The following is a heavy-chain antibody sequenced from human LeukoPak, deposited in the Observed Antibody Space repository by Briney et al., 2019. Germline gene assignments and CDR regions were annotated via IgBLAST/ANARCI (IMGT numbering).Heavy chain of an antibody. CDR2: IYYSGST. V-gene: IGHV4-59*01. CDR1: GGSISSYY. CDR3: ARALSPVLLWFGWFDP. J-gene: IGHJ5*02. Sequence: SQTLSLTCTVSGGSISSYYWSWIRQPPGKGLEWIGYIYYSGSTNYNPSLKSRVTISVDTSKNQFSLKLSSVSAADTAVYYCARALSPVLLWFGWFDPWGQGTLVTVSS. D-gene: IGHD3-10*01.